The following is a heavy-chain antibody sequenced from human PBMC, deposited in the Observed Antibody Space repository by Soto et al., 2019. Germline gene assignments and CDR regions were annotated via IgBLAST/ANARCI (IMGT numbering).Heavy chain of an antibody. CDR1: GGTFKSYD. J-gene: IGHJ6*02. V-gene: IGHV1-69*12. CDR3: ARGIDLWSRHSRYAVDV. D-gene: IGHD3-3*01. Sequence: QVQLVQSGAEVKKPGSSVKVSCKVSGGTFKSYDISWVRQAPGQGLEWMGEIIPIYGRANYAQAFQGRLTIVADESTSTAYMELSSLRSEDTAVYYCARGIDLWSRHSRYAVDVWGQGTTVTVSS. CDR2: IIPIYGRA.